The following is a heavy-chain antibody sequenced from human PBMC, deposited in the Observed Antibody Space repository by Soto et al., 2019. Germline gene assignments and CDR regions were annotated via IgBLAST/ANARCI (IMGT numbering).Heavy chain of an antibody. J-gene: IGHJ6*02. V-gene: IGHV1-69*06. CDR2: TIARFGSA. CDR1: GGTYRCDF. CDR3: ARDQDSDYDVYAGSQEPYCMDG. D-gene: IGHD3-16*01. Sequence: ASVKFSCKAPGGTYRCDFISWLRLAPGQGLEWAGGTIARFGSANFAQKFQGRVTITADRFTSTVYMELSSLTSEDTATYCCARDQDSDYDVYAGSQEPYCMDGWGQGTTVTVS.